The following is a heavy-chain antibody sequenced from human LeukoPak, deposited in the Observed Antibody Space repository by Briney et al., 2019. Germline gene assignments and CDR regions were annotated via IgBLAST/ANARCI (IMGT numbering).Heavy chain of an antibody. V-gene: IGHV4-59*01. Sequence: SEILSLTCTVSGGSISSYYWSWIRQPPGKGLEWIGYIYYSGSTNYNPSLKSRVTISVDTSKNQFSLKLSSVTAADTAVYYCARDLLGAFDYWGQGTLVTVSS. J-gene: IGHJ4*02. CDR2: IYYSGST. D-gene: IGHD1-26*01. CDR3: ARDLLGAFDY. CDR1: GGSISSYY.